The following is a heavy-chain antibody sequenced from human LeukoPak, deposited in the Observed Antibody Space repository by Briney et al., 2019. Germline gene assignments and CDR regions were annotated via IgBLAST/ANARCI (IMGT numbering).Heavy chain of an antibody. CDR1: GFTFSSYA. CDR3: ARPRHSSSWSGIGY. CDR2: ISSNGGST. Sequence: PGGSLRLSCAASGFTFSSYAMHWVRQAPGKGLEYVSAISSNGGSTYYANSVKGRFTISRDNSKNTLYLQMGSLRAEDMAVYYCARPRHSSSWSGIGYWGQGTLVTVSS. D-gene: IGHD6-13*01. J-gene: IGHJ4*02. V-gene: IGHV3-64*01.